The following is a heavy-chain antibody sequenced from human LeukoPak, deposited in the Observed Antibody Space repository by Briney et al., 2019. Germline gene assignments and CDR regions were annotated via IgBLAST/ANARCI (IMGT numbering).Heavy chain of an antibody. J-gene: IGHJ4*02. CDR2: ISASGGST. CDR1: GFTFNNYA. CDR3: AKAPIVRMVYALDS. Sequence: GGSLRLSCAASGFTFNNYAMNWVRQAPGRGLGWVSGISASGGSTYYPDSVKGRFTISRDNSKNTLYLQMNSLRDEDTAVYYCAKAPIVRMVYALDSWGQGTLVTVSS. D-gene: IGHD2-8*01. V-gene: IGHV3-23*01.